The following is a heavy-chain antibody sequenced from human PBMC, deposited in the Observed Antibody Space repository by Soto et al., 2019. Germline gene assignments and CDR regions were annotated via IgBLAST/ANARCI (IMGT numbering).Heavy chain of an antibody. CDR1: GVSISSGGYY. V-gene: IGHV4-31*03. CDR2: IYYSGST. Sequence: QVQLQESGPGLVKPSQTLSLTCTVSGVSISSGGYYWTWIHQHPQKGLEWIGHIYYSGSTYYNPSLKSRXXVXVXXSKNQFSLKLSSVTAADTAVYYCAREYYYDRSGFDYWGQGTLVTVSS. J-gene: IGHJ4*02. CDR3: AREYYYDRSGFDY. D-gene: IGHD3-22*01.